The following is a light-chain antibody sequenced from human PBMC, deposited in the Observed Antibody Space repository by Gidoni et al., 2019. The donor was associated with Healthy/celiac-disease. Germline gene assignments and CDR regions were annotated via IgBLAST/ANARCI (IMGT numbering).Light chain of an antibody. CDR2: AAS. CDR1: QGISSY. Sequence: DIQLTQSPSFLSASVGDRVTITSRASQGISSYLAWYQQKPGKAPKLLIYAASTLQSGVPSRFSGSGSGTEFTLTTSSLQPEDFATYYCQQLNSYPLTFGGGTKVEIK. V-gene: IGKV1-9*01. CDR3: QQLNSYPLT. J-gene: IGKJ4*01.